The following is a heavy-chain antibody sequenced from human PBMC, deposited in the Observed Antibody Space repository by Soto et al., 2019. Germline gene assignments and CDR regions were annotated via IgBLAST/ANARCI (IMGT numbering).Heavy chain of an antibody. CDR3: ARDPTDDIVVVPAAIISYSSGWALDY. CDR2: ISYDGSNK. D-gene: IGHD2-2*01. J-gene: IGHJ4*02. CDR1: GFTFSSYA. Sequence: GGSLRLSCAASGFTFSSYAMHWVRQAPGKGLEWVAVISYDGSNKYYADSVKGRFTISRDNSKNTLYLQMNSLRAEDTAVYYCARDPTDDIVVVPAAIISYSSGWALDYWGQGTLVTVSS. V-gene: IGHV3-30-3*01.